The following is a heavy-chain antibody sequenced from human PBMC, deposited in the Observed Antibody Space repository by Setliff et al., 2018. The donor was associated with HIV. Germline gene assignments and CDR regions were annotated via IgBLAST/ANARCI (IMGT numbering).Heavy chain of an antibody. CDR3: ARWGVVPAANNWFDP. CDR2: IYTSGST. J-gene: IGHJ5*02. V-gene: IGHV4-4*07. D-gene: IGHD2-2*01. Sequence: SETLSLTCTVSGGSISSHYWSWIRQPAGKGLEWIGRIYTSGSTNYNPSLKSRVTISVDTSKNQFSLKLSSVTAADTAVYYCARWGVVPAANNWFDPWGQGTLVTVSS. CDR1: GGSISSHY.